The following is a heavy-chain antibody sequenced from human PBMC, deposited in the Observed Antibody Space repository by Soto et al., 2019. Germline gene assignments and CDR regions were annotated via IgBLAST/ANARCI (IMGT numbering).Heavy chain of an antibody. J-gene: IGHJ4*02. D-gene: IGHD5-18*01. V-gene: IGHV3-30-3*01. CDR3: ARVYSYGSFYFDY. CDR1: GFTFSSYA. CDR2: ISYDGSNK. Sequence: LRLSCAASGFTFSSYAMHWVRQAPGKGLEWVAVISYDGSNKYYADSVKGRFTISRDNSKNTLYLQMNSLRAEDTAVYYCARVYSYGSFYFDYWGQGTLVTVSS.